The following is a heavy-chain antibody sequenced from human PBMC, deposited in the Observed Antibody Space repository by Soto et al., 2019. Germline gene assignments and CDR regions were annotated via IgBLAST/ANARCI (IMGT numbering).Heavy chain of an antibody. CDR3: AKDYYGSGFYGMDV. CDR2: ISYDGSNK. CDR1: GFTFSSYG. Sequence: GGSLRLSCAASGFTFSSYGMHWVRQAPGKGLEWVAVISYDGSNKYYADSVKGRFTISRDNSKNTLYLQMNSLRAEDTAVYYCAKDYYGSGFYGMDVWGQGTTVTVSS. D-gene: IGHD3-10*01. J-gene: IGHJ6*02. V-gene: IGHV3-30*18.